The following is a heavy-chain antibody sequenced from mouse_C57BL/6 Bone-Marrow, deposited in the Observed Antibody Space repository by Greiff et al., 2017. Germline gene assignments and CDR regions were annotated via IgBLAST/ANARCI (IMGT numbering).Heavy chain of an antibody. Sequence: EVKLVESGGGLVQPKGSLKLSCAASGFSFNTYAMNWVRQAPGKGLEWVARISSKSNNYATYYADSVKDRFTISRDDSESMLYLQMNNLKTEDTAMYYCGRQRGLRPYFDYWGQGTTLTVSS. D-gene: IGHD2-4*01. V-gene: IGHV10-1*01. J-gene: IGHJ2*01. CDR1: GFSFNTYA. CDR3: GRQRGLRPYFDY. CDR2: ISSKSNNYAT.